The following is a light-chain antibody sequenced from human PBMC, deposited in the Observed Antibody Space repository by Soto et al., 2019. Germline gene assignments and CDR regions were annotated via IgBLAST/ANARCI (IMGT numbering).Light chain of an antibody. Sequence: QSVLTQPPSVSGAPGQRVTISCAGSTSNIGAGYDVNWYQQLPGTVPKLLIHGNNIRPSGVPDRFSGSKSDTSASLAITGLQAEDEADYYCQSFDCSLTVWMFGGGTKLTVL. CDR2: GNN. V-gene: IGLV1-40*01. J-gene: IGLJ3*02. CDR1: TSNIGAGYD. CDR3: QSFDCSLTVWM.